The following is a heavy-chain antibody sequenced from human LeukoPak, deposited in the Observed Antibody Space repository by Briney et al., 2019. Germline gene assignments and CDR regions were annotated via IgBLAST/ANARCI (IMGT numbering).Heavy chain of an antibody. V-gene: IGHV4-34*01. CDR2: INHSGST. J-gene: IGHJ4*02. CDR1: GGSFSGYY. Sequence: PSETLSLTCAVYGGSFSGYYWSWIRQPPGKGLEWIGEINHSGSTNYNPSLKSRVTISVDTSKNQFSLKLSSVTTADTAVYYCASSKEKYSSSWYPPNLRPPNYYFDYWGQGTLVTVSS. CDR3: ASSKEKYSSSWYPPNLRPPNYYFDY. D-gene: IGHD6-13*01.